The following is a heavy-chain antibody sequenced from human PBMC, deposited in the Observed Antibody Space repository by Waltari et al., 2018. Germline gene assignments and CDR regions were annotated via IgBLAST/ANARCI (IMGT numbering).Heavy chain of an antibody. Sequence: QVQLQQWGAGLLKPSETLSLTCAVYGGSFSGYYWSWIRQPPGKGLEWIGEINHSGSTNYNPSLKSRVTISVDTSKNQFSLKLSSVTAADTAVYYCARGLVAENPFGYWGQGTLVTVSS. CDR2: INHSGST. D-gene: IGHD2-2*01. CDR3: ARGLVAENPFGY. J-gene: IGHJ4*02. CDR1: GGSFSGYY. V-gene: IGHV4-34*01.